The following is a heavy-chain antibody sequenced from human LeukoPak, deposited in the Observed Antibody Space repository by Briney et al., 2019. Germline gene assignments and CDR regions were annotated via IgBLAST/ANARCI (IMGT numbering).Heavy chain of an antibody. V-gene: IGHV4-38-2*02. CDR3: ARGHHGTGTIWDY. Sequence: SETLSLTCTVSGYSISSGYYWGWIRQPPGKGLEWIGYIYHSGSTYYNPSLKSRVTISVDRSKNQFSLNLSSVTAADTAVYYCARGHHGTGTIWDYWGQGTLVTVSS. D-gene: IGHD1-7*01. CDR1: GYSISSGYY. J-gene: IGHJ4*02. CDR2: IYHSGST.